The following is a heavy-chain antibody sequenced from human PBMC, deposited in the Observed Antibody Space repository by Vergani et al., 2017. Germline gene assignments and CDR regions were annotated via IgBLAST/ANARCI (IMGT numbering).Heavy chain of an antibody. V-gene: IGHV3-9*02. D-gene: IGHD2-8*02. J-gene: IGHJ5*01. CDR3: VRTEYCTGIACNTRFDS. CDR2: IDEYGNRA. CDR1: GFTSAGYA. Sequence: EVQLEESGGGLVLPGRSLRLSCVASGFTSAGYAMHWVRQAPGKGLEWVARIDEYGNRATYGDFETGRFTISRDNAKNTVFLQMNNLRADDAGVYYCVRTEYCTGIACNTRFDSWGQGALVTVSS.